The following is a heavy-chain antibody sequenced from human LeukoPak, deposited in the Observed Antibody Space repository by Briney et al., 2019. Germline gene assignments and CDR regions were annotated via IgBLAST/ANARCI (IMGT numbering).Heavy chain of an antibody. Sequence: GGSLRLSCVASGFTFSIYTMSWVRQAPGKGLEWISYIGGDGIAFYADSVKGRFTASKDDARKSMYLQMNSLRVEDTAVYYCAKDRANWAIDDWGQGTQVTVSS. D-gene: IGHD3-16*01. CDR3: AKDRANWAIDD. CDR2: IGGDGIA. V-gene: IGHV3-48*04. J-gene: IGHJ4*02. CDR1: GFTFSIYT.